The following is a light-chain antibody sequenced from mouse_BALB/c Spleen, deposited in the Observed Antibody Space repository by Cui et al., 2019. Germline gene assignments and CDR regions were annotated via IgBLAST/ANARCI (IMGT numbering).Light chain of an antibody. Sequence: DIQLPPSPSSMYASLGVRVSITCYASQYINSFLSWFQQKPGKAPKTLIYRANRLVDGVPSRFSGSGSGQDYSLTIRRLEYEDMGIYYCLQYDEFPYTFGGGTKLEIK. CDR2: RAN. CDR1: QYINSF. J-gene: IGKJ2*01. CDR3: LQYDEFPYT. V-gene: IGKV14-111*01.